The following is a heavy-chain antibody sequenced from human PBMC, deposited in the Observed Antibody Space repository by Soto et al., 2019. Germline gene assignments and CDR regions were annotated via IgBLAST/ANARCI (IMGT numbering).Heavy chain of an antibody. Sequence: GGSLRLSCAASGFTLSDYYMTWIRQAPGKGLEWVSYISSGGSSIYYADPVKGRFTISRDNAKNSLYLQMNSLRAEDTAMYYCASLAIGTIIRGAPDFWGQGTLVTVSS. D-gene: IGHD3-10*01. V-gene: IGHV3-11*01. CDR3: ASLAIGTIIRGAPDF. CDR1: GFTLSDYY. J-gene: IGHJ4*02. CDR2: ISSGGSSI.